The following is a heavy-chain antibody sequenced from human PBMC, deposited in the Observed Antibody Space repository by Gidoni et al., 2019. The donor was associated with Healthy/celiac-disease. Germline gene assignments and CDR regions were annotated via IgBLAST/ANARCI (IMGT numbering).Heavy chain of an antibody. CDR1: GFTFSDYY. V-gene: IGHV3-11*06. D-gene: IGHD6-6*01. J-gene: IGHJ6*03. Sequence: QVQLVESGGGLVKPGGSLRLSCAASGFTFSDYYMSWIRQAPGKGLEWVSYISSSSSYTTYADSVKGRFTISRDNAKNSLYLQMNSLRAEDTAVYYCARGSRSSNYYMDVWGKGTTVTVSS. CDR2: ISSSSSYT. CDR3: ARGSRSSNYYMDV.